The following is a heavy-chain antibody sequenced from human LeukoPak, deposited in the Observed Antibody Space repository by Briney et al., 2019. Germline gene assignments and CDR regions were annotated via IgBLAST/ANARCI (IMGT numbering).Heavy chain of an antibody. V-gene: IGHV4-59*01. CDR1: GGSISSYY. CDR3: ARDSGDSSGYYASPTYYFDY. J-gene: IGHJ4*02. D-gene: IGHD3-22*01. CDR2: IYYSGST. Sequence: SETLSLTCTVSGGSISSYYWSWIRQPPGKGLEWIGYIYYSGSTNYNPSLKSRVTISVDTSKNQFSLKLSSVTAADTAVYYCARDSGDSSGYYASPTYYFDYWGQGTLVTVSS.